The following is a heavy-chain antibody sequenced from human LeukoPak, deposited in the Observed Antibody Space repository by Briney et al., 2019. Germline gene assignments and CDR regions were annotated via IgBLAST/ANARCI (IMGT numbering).Heavy chain of an antibody. CDR2: ISSISHYI. CDR3: ARDLSLGNPGGFDY. V-gene: IGHV3-21*01. J-gene: IGHJ4*02. D-gene: IGHD3-16*01. Sequence: GGSLRLSCAASGFTFGRYSINWVRQAPGKGLEWVSTISSISHYIYYADSVKGRFTISRDNAKNSMYLQMNSLGAEDTGVYYCARDLSLGNPGGFDYWGQGALVTVSS. CDR1: GFTFGRYS.